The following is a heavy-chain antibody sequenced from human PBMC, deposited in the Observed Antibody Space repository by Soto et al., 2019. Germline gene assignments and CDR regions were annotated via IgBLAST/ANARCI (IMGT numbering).Heavy chain of an antibody. CDR3: ARRWSIISDLDY. CDR1: GFTFSNYG. Sequence: QVQLVESGGGVVQPGRSLRLSCAASGFTFSNYGMHWVRQAPDKGLEWVAVIWYDGSNKYYADSVKGRFTISRDNSKNTLYLQMNNLRAEDTAVYYCARRWSIISDLDYWGQGTLVTVSS. CDR2: IWYDGSNK. D-gene: IGHD2-8*02. V-gene: IGHV3-33*01. J-gene: IGHJ4*02.